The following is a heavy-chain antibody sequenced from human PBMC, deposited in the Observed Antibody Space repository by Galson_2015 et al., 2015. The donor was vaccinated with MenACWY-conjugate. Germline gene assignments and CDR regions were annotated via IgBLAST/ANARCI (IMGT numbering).Heavy chain of an antibody. CDR1: GFTFSDYG. J-gene: IGHJ6*02. CDR2: ISGSGSRT. V-gene: IGHV3-23*01. Sequence: SLRLSCAASGFTFSDYGMSWVRQAPGKGPEWVSGISGSGSRTFYADSVKGRFTISRDNSKETLFLQMNSLRAEDTAVYFCARSSGTDVWGQGTTVTVSS. CDR3: ARSSGTDV.